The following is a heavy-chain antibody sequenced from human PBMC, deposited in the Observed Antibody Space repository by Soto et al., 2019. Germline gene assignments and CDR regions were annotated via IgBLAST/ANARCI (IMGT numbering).Heavy chain of an antibody. D-gene: IGHD3-3*01. J-gene: IGHJ6*02. CDR3: ARDRHYDFWSGPALYGMDV. CDR2: IYYSGST. V-gene: IGHV4-31*03. CDR1: GGSISSGGYY. Sequence: SETLSLTCTVSGGSISSGGYYWSWIRQHPGKVLEWIGYIYYSGSTYYNPSLKSRVTIPVDTSKNQFSLKLSSVTAADTAVYYCARDRHYDFWSGPALYGMDVWGQGTTVTVSS.